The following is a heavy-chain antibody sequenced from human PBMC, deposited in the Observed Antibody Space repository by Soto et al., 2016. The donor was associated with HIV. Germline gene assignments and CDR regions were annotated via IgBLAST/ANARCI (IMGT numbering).Heavy chain of an antibody. D-gene: IGHD5-12*01. Sequence: EVQLVESGGGLVQPGGSLRLSCAASGFTFSSYWMHWVRQAPGKGLVWVSRINSDGSSTSYADSVKGRFTISRDNAKNTLYLQMNSLRAEDTAVYYCARADYSIYYYYYYMDAVGTKGPRSPSP. CDR2: INSDGSST. J-gene: IGHJ6*03. CDR3: ARADYSIYYYYYYMDA. CDR1: GFTFSSYW. V-gene: IGHV3-74*01.